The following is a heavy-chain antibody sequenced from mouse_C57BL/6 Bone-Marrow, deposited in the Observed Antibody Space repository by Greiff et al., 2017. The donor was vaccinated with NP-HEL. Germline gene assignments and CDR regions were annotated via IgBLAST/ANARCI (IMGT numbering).Heavy chain of an antibody. D-gene: IGHD4-1*01. Sequence: SGAELFRPGSSVKMSCKTSLSTFPLYGLHCVQPSPGPFLSFLGSISIGNGYTEYNEKFKGKATLTSDTSSSTAYMQLSSLTSEDSAIYFCARKGTWERYFDVWGTGTTVTVSS. CDR3: ARKGTWERYFDV. V-gene: IGHV1-58*01. CDR1: LSTFPLYG. J-gene: IGHJ1*03. CDR2: ISIGNGYT.